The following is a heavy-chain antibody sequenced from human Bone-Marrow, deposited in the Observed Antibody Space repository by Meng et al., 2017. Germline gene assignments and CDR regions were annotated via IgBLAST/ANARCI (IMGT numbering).Heavy chain of an antibody. D-gene: IGHD1-7*01. CDR3: ARALDGTAANFDF. V-gene: IGHV4-39*07. J-gene: IGHJ4*02. CDR2: IYYSGST. CDR1: GGSISSSSYY. Sequence: SETLSLTCTVSGGSISSSSYYWGWIRQPPGKGLEWIGSIYYSGSTYYNPSLKSRVTISVDTSKNQFSLKLSSVTAADTAVYYCARALDGTAANFDFWGQGTLVTVYS.